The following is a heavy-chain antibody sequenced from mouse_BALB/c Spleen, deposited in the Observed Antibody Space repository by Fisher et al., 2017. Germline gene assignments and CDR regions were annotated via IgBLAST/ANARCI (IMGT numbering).Heavy chain of an antibody. V-gene: IGHV1-26*01. Sequence: KFKGKATLTVDKSSSTAYMELRSLTSEDSAVYYCGRSTGAMDYWGQGTSVTVSS. J-gene: IGHJ4*01. D-gene: IGHD2-1*01. CDR3: GRSTGAMDY.